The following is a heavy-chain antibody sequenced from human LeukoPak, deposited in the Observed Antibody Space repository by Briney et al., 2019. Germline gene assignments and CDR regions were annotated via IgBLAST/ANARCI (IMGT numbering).Heavy chain of an antibody. V-gene: IGHV1-8*01. Sequence: ASVKVSCKASGYTFTSYDINWVRQATGQGREWMGWMNPNSGNTGYAQKFQGRVTMTRNTSISTAYMELSSLRSEDTAVYYCARASLRRITIFGVVIRKNWFDPWGQGTLVTVSS. CDR1: GYTFTSYD. CDR3: ARASLRRITIFGVVIRKNWFDP. D-gene: IGHD3-3*01. J-gene: IGHJ5*02. CDR2: MNPNSGNT.